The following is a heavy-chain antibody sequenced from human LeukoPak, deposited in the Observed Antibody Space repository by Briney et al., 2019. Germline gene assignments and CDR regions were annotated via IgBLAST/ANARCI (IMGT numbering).Heavy chain of an antibody. Sequence: ASVKVSCKASGGTFSSYAISWVRQAPGQGLEWMGWISAYNGNTNYAQKLQGRVTMTTDTSTSTAYMELRSLRSDDTAVYYCARVWKIAGSNNFDYWGQGTLVTVSS. CDR1: GGTFSSYA. CDR2: ISAYNGNT. V-gene: IGHV1-18*01. D-gene: IGHD4-11*01. J-gene: IGHJ4*02. CDR3: ARVWKIAGSNNFDY.